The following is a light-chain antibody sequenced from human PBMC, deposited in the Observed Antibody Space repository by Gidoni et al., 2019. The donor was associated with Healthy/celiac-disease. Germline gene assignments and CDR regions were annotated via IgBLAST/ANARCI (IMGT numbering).Light chain of an antibody. CDR2: EVS. V-gene: IGLV2-14*01. Sequence: QSALTQPASVSGSPGQPSTISCTGTSSDVGGYNYVSWYQTHPGKAHKLMIYEVSNRPSGVSNRFSGSKSGNTASLTISGLQAEDEADYYCSSYTSSSTLVFGGGTKLTVL. CDR3: SSYTSSSTLV. J-gene: IGLJ2*01. CDR1: SSDVGGYNY.